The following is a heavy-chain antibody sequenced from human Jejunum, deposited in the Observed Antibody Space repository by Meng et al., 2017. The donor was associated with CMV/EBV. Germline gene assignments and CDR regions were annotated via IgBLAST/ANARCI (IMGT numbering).Heavy chain of an antibody. CDR3: GRDQGRELINH. J-gene: IGHJ4*02. CDR1: GDSISSDNW. D-gene: IGHD1-7*01. V-gene: IGHV4-4*02. Sequence: GQLQESATGLLKPSGTLSLTCTVSGDSISSDNWWSWVRQPPGKGLEWIGEDYHRGDTNYNPSLKSRVDISVDKSKNQFYLSLFSVTAADTAVYYCGRDQGRELINHWGQGTLVTVSS. CDR2: DYHRGDT.